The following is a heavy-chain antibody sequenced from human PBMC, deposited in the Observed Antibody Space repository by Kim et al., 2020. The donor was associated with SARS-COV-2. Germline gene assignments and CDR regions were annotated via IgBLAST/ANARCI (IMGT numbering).Heavy chain of an antibody. CDR2: INGGNGNT. D-gene: IGHD3-10*01. CDR1: GYTFTTYT. CDR3: AQAFGADPMDV. V-gene: IGHV1-3*01. J-gene: IGHJ6*02. Sequence: ASVKVSCKASGYTFTTYTLHWVRQAPGQRLQWMGWINGGNGNTKYSQNFQGRVTITRDTAASTAYLDLSSLRFEDTAVYYCAQAFGADPMDVWGPGTTVTVSS.